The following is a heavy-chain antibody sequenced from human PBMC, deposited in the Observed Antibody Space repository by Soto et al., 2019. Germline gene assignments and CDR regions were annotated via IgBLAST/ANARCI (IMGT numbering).Heavy chain of an antibody. J-gene: IGHJ3*02. D-gene: IGHD6-6*01. CDR2: IIPMFDIA. V-gene: IGHV1-69*02. Sequence: QVQLVQSGVEVKKPGSSVKVSCKASGCSFRTYTMFWVRQAPGQGLEWMGRIIPMFDIANYAQKFQGRVTFKADKYTGTVYMEMNSLTSDDTAIYFCTLGSSSAEDFEIWGQGTLVTVSS. CDR3: TLGSSSAEDFEI. CDR1: GCSFRTYT.